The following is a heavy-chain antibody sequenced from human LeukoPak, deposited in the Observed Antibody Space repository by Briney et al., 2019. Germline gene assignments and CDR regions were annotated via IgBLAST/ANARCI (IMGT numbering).Heavy chain of an antibody. V-gene: IGHV4-39*07. Sequence: PSETLSLTCTVSGGSISSSSYYWGWIRQSPGKGLEWIGSIYYSGSTYYNPSLKSRVTISVDTSKNQFSLKLSSVTAADTAVYYCARALDSSTWYSPGDVWGKGTSVTVSS. CDR1: GGSISSSSYY. J-gene: IGHJ6*04. D-gene: IGHD6-13*01. CDR3: ARALDSSTWYSPGDV. CDR2: IYYSGST.